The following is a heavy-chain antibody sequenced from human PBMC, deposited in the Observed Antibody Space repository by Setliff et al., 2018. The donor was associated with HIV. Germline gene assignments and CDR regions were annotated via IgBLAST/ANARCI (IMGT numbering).Heavy chain of an antibody. CDR1: GFSLSTRGVG. CDR3: AHQELGYCSGGSCPPPHAFDV. J-gene: IGHJ3*01. D-gene: IGHD2-15*01. V-gene: IGHV2-5*02. CDR2: IYWDDDK. Sequence: SGPTLVNPTQTLTLTCTFSGFSLSTRGVGVGWIRQPPGKALEWLALIYWDDDKRYNPSLKTRLTITKDTSKNQVVLTMTNMDPVDTATYYCAHQELGYCSGGSCPPPHAFDVWGQGIMVTVSS.